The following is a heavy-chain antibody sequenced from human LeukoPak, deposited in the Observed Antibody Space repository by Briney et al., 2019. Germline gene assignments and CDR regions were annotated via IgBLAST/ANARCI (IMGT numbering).Heavy chain of an antibody. CDR2: ICSSGST. CDR3: ARDRGSDGSDQLDP. J-gene: IGHJ5*02. CDR1: GGSISSYC. V-gene: IGHV4-4*07. D-gene: IGHD3-10*01. Sequence: NPSETLSLTCTVSGGSISSYCWIWLRQPAGKGLEWIGRICSSGSTIYNPSLKSRVTMSLDMSNNHFSLKLSSVTAADTAVYYCARDRGSDGSDQLDPWGQGTLVTVSS.